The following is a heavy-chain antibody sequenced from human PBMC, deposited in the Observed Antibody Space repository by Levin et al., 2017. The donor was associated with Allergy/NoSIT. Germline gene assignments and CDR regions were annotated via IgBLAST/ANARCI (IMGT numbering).Heavy chain of an antibody. Sequence: GESLKISCKASGYTFTGYYIHWVRQAPGQGLEWMGWINPNSSGTNYAQQFQGRVTMTRDTSISTAYMELSRLRSDDTAVYYCARRFASGNYPYYFDYWGQGTLVTVSS. CDR1: GYTFTGYY. CDR2: INPNSSGT. D-gene: IGHD1-7*01. V-gene: IGHV1-2*02. CDR3: ARRFASGNYPYYFDY. J-gene: IGHJ4*02.